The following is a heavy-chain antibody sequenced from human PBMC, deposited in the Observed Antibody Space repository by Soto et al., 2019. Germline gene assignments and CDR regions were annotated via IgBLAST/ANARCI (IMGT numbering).Heavy chain of an antibody. CDR2: IYPGDSDT. D-gene: IGHD5-18*01. Sequence: PGESLKISCQGSGYSFTSYWIGWVRQMPGKGLEWMGIIYPGDSDTRYSPSFQGQVTISADKSISTAYLQWSSLKASDTAMYYCARLRYSYGPGNYYYYYGMDVWGQGTTVTVSS. J-gene: IGHJ6*02. V-gene: IGHV5-51*01. CDR1: GYSFTSYW. CDR3: ARLRYSYGPGNYYYYYGMDV.